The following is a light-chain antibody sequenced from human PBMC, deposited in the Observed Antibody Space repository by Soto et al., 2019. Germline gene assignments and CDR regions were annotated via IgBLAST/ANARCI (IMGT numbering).Light chain of an antibody. CDR1: QSVLYSSNNKNY. Sequence: IAQSPYALSVSLNERATINSTSSQSVLYSSNNKNYLAWYLQKPGQPPQLLIYAVSNRFSGVPDRFSGSGSGTDFTLKISRVEAEDVRVYCCMLSILLPRTFGEVGNVDVK. CDR3: MLSILLPRT. J-gene: IGKJ1*01. CDR2: AVS. V-gene: IGKV2D-29*01.